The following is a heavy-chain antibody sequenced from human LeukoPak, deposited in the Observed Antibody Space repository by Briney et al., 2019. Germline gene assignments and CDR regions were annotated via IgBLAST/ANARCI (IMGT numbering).Heavy chain of an antibody. V-gene: IGHV3-23*01. CDR1: GFTFSSYA. CDR2: ISGSGGST. D-gene: IGHD6-13*01. J-gene: IGHJ4*02. Sequence: GGSLRLSCAASGFTFSSYAMSWVRRAPGRGLEWVSAISGSGGSTYYADSVKGRFTISRDNSKNTLYLQMNSLRAEDTAVYYCAKAIAAAGTGDYWDQGTLVTVSS. CDR3: AKAIAAAGTGDY.